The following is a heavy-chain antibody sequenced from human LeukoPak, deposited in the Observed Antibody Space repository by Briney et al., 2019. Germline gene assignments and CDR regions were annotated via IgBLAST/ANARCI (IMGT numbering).Heavy chain of an antibody. CDR1: GGTFSSYA. D-gene: IGHD1-20*01. CDR3: ARDLPDNWNLGY. J-gene: IGHJ4*02. Sequence: ASVKVSCKASGGTFSSYAISWVRQAPGQGLEWMGRIIPILGIANYAQKFQGRVTITADKSTSTAYMELSSLRSEDTAVHYCARDLPDNWNLGYWGQGTLVTVSS. V-gene: IGHV1-69*04. CDR2: IIPILGIA.